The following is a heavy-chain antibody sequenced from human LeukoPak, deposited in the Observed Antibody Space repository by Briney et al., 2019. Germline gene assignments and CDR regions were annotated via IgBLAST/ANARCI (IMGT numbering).Heavy chain of an antibody. CDR3: GRRTSYDTLTGYIYWYFDL. D-gene: IGHD3-9*01. J-gene: IGHJ2*01. Sequence: SETLSLTCTVSVGAISSYYWSCIRRPPGQEGEGIRYINYSGRSDYIPSLKSRVTMSVDTSKSQLSLRLSPVTAAATGVYFCGRRTSYDTLTGYIYWYFDLWGRGTLVTVSS. CDR1: VGAISSYY. CDR2: INYSGRS. V-gene: IGHV4-59*01.